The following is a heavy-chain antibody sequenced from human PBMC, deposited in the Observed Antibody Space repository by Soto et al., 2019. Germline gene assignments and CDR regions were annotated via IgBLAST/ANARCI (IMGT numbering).Heavy chain of an antibody. V-gene: IGHV3-21*01. Sequence: GGSLRPSCAASGFTFSSYSMNWVRQAPGKGLEWVSLVSFDSNYIYYADSVKGRFTISRDNAKNSVYLQMNSLRAEDTAVYYCACERRWQLYFDYWGQVALVTVYS. J-gene: IGHJ4*02. CDR2: VSFDSNYI. D-gene: IGHD6-13*01. CDR3: ACERRWQLYFDY. CDR1: GFTFSSYS.